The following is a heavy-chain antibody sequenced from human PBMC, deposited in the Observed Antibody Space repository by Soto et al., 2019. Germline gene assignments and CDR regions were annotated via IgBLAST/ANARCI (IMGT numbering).Heavy chain of an antibody. CDR3: ASEPGYRDYRSGY. V-gene: IGHV1-18*01. CDR1: GYTFTSYG. CDR2: ISAYNGNT. J-gene: IGHJ4*01. Sequence: QVQLVQSGAEVKKPGASVKVSCKASGYTFTSYGISWVRQAPGQGLEWMGWISAYNGNTNYAQKLQGRVTMTTETSTSTAYMELTSLRSDDPALYYFASEPGYRDYRSGYWGHGTLVTVSS. D-gene: IGHD4-17*01.